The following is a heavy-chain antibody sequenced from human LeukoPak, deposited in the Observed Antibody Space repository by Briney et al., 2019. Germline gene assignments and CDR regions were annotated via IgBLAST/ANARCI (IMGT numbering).Heavy chain of an antibody. D-gene: IGHD3-22*01. CDR3: VKDLSYESSGSFFDF. V-gene: IGHV3-43*01. Sequence: GGSLRLSCAASGFIFEDYTMHWVRQAPGKTLEWVALISWDGTTYYADSVKGRFTISRDNSKDSLYLQRDTLRSEDTAFYYCVKDLSYESSGSFFDFWGQGTLVTVS. CDR1: GFIFEDYT. CDR2: ISWDGTT. J-gene: IGHJ4*02.